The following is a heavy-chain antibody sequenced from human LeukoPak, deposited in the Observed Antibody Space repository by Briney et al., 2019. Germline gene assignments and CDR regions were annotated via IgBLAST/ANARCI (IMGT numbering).Heavy chain of an antibody. CDR2: IDYSGST. Sequence: PSETLSLTCTVSGGSISTYYWNWLRQPPGKGLECIGYIDYSGSTNYNPSLKRRVALSVDTSKNHFSLKLSSVTAADTAVYYCARGFGYDSTGYRAFDIWGQGTMVTVSS. D-gene: IGHD3-22*01. CDR3: ARGFGYDSTGYRAFDI. V-gene: IGHV4-59*01. CDR1: GGSISTYY. J-gene: IGHJ3*02.